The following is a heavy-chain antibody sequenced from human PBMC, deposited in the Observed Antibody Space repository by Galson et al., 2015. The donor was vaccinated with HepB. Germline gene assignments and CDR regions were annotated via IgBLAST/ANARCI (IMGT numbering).Heavy chain of an antibody. CDR3: ARAASSWFDY. CDR1: GYSISRGYL. CDR2: IDHSGNT. J-gene: IGHJ4*02. D-gene: IGHD6-13*01. V-gene: IGHV4-38-2*01. Sequence: LTCVVSGYSISRGYLWGWIRQPPGKGLEWIATIDHSGNTSYNPSLKSRVTKSVDTSKNQFSLNLTSMTAADTAVYYCARAASSWFDYWGQGILVTVSS.